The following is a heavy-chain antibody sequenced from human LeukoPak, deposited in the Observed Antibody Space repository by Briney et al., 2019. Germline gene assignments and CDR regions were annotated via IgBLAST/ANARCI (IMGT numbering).Heavy chain of an antibody. V-gene: IGHV3-30*04. CDR3: ARDGDWGRYDH. J-gene: IGHJ4*02. Sequence: PGRSLRLSCAASGFTFSSYAMHWVRQAPGKGLEWVAVISYDGSNKYYADSVKGRFTIYRDNSKNTLYLQMNSLRAEDTAVYYCARDGDWGRYDHWGQGTLVIVSS. D-gene: IGHD7-27*01. CDR2: ISYDGSNK. CDR1: GFTFSSYA.